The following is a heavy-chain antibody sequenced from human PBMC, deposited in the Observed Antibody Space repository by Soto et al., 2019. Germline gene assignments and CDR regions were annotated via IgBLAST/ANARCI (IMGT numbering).Heavy chain of an antibody. CDR2: IYWNDDN. J-gene: IGHJ4*02. CDR1: GFSLSTSGVG. Sequence: QITLKESGPTLVKPTQTLTLTCTFSGFSLSTSGVGVGWILQPPGKALEWLALIYWNDDNRYSPSLKSMLTITKDTSKNQVVLTMTNMDPVDTATYYCAQSTYDYGSGSYYNQIDSCGQGTLVTVSS. D-gene: IGHD3-10*01. V-gene: IGHV2-5*01. CDR3: AQSTYDYGSGSYYNQIDS.